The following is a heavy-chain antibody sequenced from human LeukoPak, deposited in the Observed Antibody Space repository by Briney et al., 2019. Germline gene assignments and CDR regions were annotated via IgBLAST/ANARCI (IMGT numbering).Heavy chain of an antibody. CDR1: GYSFTSYW. V-gene: IGHV5-51*01. Sequence: LGESLKISCKASGYSFTSYWIGWVRQMPGKGLEWMGIIYPGDSDTRYSPSFQGQVTISADKSITTAYLQWSGLKASDTAMYYCARLPMAGNWFDPWGQGTLVTVSS. CDR3: ARLPMAGNWFDP. J-gene: IGHJ5*02. D-gene: IGHD6-19*01. CDR2: IYPGDSDT.